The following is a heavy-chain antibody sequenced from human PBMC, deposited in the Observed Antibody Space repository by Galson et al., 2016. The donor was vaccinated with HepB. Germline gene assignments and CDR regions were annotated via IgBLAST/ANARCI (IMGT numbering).Heavy chain of an antibody. Sequence: LRLSCAASGFTFSDYYMSWIRQAPGKGLEWLSYISSRSSYTSYADSMKGRFTISRDDSKNTAYLQMNRLETEDTAVYYCTSPLRFFALDNYYSGMDVWGQGTTVTVSS. D-gene: IGHD3-3*01. J-gene: IGHJ6*02. CDR2: ISSRSSYT. CDR1: GFTFSDYY. CDR3: TSPLRFFALDNYYSGMDV. V-gene: IGHV3-11*03.